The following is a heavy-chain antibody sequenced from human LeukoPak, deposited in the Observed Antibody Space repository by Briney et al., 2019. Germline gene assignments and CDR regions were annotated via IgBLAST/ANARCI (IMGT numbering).Heavy chain of an antibody. D-gene: IGHD1-26*01. V-gene: IGHV3-53*01. J-gene: IGHJ5*02. CDR3: ARDNSVGDNAWWFDP. CDR1: GFTVSSNS. CDR2: IYSDNT. Sequence: GGSLRLSCTVSGFTVSSNSMSWVRQAPGKGLEWVSFIYSDNTHYSDSVKGRFTISRDNSKHTLYLQMNSLRAEDTAIDYCARDNSVGDNAWWFDPWGQGTLVTVSS.